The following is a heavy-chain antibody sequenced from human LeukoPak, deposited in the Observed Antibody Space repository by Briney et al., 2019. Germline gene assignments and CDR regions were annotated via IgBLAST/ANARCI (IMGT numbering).Heavy chain of an antibody. CDR3: ARAGYHDSSGYYLLATFDY. V-gene: IGHV4-59*12. D-gene: IGHD3-22*01. J-gene: IGHJ4*02. Sequence: SETLSLTCTVSGGSISSYYWSWIRQPPGKGLEWIGYIYYRGSTNYNPSLKSRVTISVDTSKNQFSLKLSSVTAADTAVYYCARAGYHDSSGYYLLATFDYWGQGTLVTVSS. CDR2: IYYRGST. CDR1: GGSISSYY.